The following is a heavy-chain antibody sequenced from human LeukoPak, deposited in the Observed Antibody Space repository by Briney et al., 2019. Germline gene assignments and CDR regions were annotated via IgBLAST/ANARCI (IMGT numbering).Heavy chain of an antibody. CDR1: GGSINNYY. CDR3: AGVVVPAANWFDP. CDR2: ITGSIYFSGST. V-gene: IGHV4-59*12. J-gene: IGHJ5*02. D-gene: IGHD2-2*01. Sequence: SETLSLTCTVSGGSINNYYWNWIRQPPGKGLEWIGYITGSIYFSGSTKYDPSLESRVTMSVDTSKNQFSLKLSSVTAADTAVYYCAGVVVPAANWFDPWGQGTLVTVSS.